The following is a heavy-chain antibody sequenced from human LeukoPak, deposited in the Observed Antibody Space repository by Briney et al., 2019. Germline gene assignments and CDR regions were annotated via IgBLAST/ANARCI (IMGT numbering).Heavy chain of an antibody. CDR2: ISGSGGST. D-gene: IGHD3-22*01. CDR1: GFTFSRYA. J-gene: IGHJ3*02. CDR3: AKGRYYYDSSDAFDI. Sequence: GGSLRLSCAASGFTFSRYAMSWVRQAPGKGLEWVSAISGSGGSTYYADSVKGRFTISRDNSKNTLFLQMNSLRAEDTAVYYCAKGRYYYDSSDAFDIWGQGTMVTVSS. V-gene: IGHV3-23*01.